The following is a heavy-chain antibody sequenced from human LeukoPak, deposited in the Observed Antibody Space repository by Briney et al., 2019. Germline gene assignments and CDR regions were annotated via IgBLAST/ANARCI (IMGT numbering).Heavy chain of an antibody. V-gene: IGHV3-7*01. CDR3: ARGGGASDY. J-gene: IGHJ4*02. Sequence: PGGSLRLSCAASGFTFTTYWMIWIRQAPGKGLEWVANIRQDGSEKSYVDSVKGRFTISRDNAKNSVYLQMNSLRAEDTALYYCARGGGASDYWGQGTLVTVSS. CDR2: IRQDGSEK. D-gene: IGHD1-26*01. CDR1: GFTFTTYW.